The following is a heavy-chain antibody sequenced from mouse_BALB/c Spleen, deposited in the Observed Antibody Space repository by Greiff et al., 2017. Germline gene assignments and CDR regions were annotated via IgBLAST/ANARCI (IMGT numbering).Heavy chain of an antibody. V-gene: IGHV6-6*02. CDR3: TRRLRTNLFWFAY. CDR2: IRLKSNNYAT. CDR1: GFTFSNYW. Sequence: EVQLVESGGGLVQPGGSMKLSCVASGFTFSNYWMNWVRQSPEKGLEWVAEIRLKSNNYATHYAESVKGRFTISRDDSKSSVYLQMNNLRAEDTGIYYCTRRLRTNLFWFAYWGQGTLVTVSA. D-gene: IGHD1-1*01. J-gene: IGHJ3*01.